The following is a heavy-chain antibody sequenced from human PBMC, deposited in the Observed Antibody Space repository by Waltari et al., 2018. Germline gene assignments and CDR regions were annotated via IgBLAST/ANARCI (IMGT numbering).Heavy chain of an antibody. CDR1: GLTFSFYA. CDR2: ISGSGGST. V-gene: IGHV3-23*01. Sequence: EVQLLESGGGLAQPGGSLTLSCAASGLTFSFYAMNWVRQAPVKGLEWDSGISGSGGSTYYADSVKGRFTISRDNSKNTLYLQMNSLRAEDTAVYYCAKDSPVLMVYAADYWGQGTMVTVSS. J-gene: IGHJ4*02. CDR3: AKDSPVLMVYAADY. D-gene: IGHD2-8*01.